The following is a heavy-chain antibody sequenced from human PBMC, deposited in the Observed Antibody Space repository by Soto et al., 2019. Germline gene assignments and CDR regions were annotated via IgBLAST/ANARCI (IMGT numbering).Heavy chain of an antibody. CDR2: IQSGGTT. Sequence: EVQLVESGGGLVQPGGSLRLSCAASGFTVSSKYMTWVLQAPGQGLEGVALIQSGGTTYYADSVKGRFTISRDTSENTLHLQMDSLRVVDPAAYYCARDDVLCDGGRCYGIPLDFWGKGTTVTVSS. D-gene: IGHD2-15*01. V-gene: IGHV3-66*01. J-gene: IGHJ6*04. CDR3: ARDDVLCDGGRCYGIPLDF. CDR1: GFTVSSKY.